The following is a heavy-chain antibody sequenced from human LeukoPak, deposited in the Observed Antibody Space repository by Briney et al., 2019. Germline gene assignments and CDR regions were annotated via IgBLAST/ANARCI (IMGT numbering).Heavy chain of an antibody. CDR3: ARLAIAGDFRFGDAFDI. CDR2: IYPGDSDT. V-gene: IGHV5-51*01. J-gene: IGHJ3*02. D-gene: IGHD3-16*01. CDR1: GYSFTSYW. Sequence: GESLKISCKGSGYSFTSYWIGWVRQMPGKGLEWMGTIYPGDSDTRYSPSFQGQVTISADKSISTAYLQWSSLKASDTAMYYCARLAIAGDFRFGDAFDIWGQGTMATVSS.